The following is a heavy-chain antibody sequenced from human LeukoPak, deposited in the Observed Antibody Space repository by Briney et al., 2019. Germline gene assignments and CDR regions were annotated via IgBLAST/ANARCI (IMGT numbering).Heavy chain of an antibody. CDR3: ARNAVGGGSILVAGYGFDI. V-gene: IGHV4-59*12. Sequence: PSETLSLTCTVSGGSISSYYWSWIRQPPGKGLKWIGNIYYSGYTTYSPSLRSRVTISVDTSKNQFSLKLTSVTAADTAVYYCARNAVGGGSILVAGYGFDIWGQGTMVTVSS. J-gene: IGHJ3*02. D-gene: IGHD2-2*01. CDR2: IYYSGYT. CDR1: GGSISSYY.